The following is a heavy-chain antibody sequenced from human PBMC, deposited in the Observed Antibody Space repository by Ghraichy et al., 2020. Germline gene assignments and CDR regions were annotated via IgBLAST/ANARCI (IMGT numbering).Heavy chain of an antibody. V-gene: IGHV4-34*01. CDR2: INHSGST. D-gene: IGHD1-1*01. CDR3: AKRTTGTTRYFDY. Sequence: SQTLSLTCAVYGGSFSSYYWSWIRQPPGKGLKWIGEINHSGSTNYNPSLKSPVTISVDTSRNQFSLKLSSVTAADTAVYYCAKRTTGTTRYFDYWGQGTLVTVSS. CDR1: GGSFSSYY. J-gene: IGHJ4*02.